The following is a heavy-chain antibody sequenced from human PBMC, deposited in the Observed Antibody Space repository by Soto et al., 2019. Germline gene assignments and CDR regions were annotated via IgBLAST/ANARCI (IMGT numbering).Heavy chain of an antibody. J-gene: IGHJ5*02. CDR2: IYYSGST. CDR1: GGSISSSSYY. Sequence: SETLSLTCTVSGGSISSSSYYWGWIRQPPGKGLEWIGSIYYSGSTYYNPSLKSRVTISVDTSKNQFSLKLSSVTAADTAVYYCARLSTTVTTGWFDPWGQGTLVTVSS. V-gene: IGHV4-39*01. CDR3: ARLSTTVTTGWFDP. D-gene: IGHD4-17*01.